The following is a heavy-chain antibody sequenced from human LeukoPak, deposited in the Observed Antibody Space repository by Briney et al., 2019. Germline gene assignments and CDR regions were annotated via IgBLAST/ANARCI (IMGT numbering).Heavy chain of an antibody. J-gene: IGHJ6*03. D-gene: IGHD2-2*01. V-gene: IGHV1-69*05. CDR3: ARAKGDIVVVPAAMDTTYYYYYCMDV. CDR1: GGTFSSYA. CDR2: IIPIFGTA. Sequence: ASVKVSCKAPGGTFSSYAISWVRQAPGQGLEWMGGIIPIFGTANYAQKFQGRVTITTDESTSTAYMELSSLRSEDTAVYYCARAKGDIVVVPAAMDTTYYYYYCMDVWGKGTTVTVSS.